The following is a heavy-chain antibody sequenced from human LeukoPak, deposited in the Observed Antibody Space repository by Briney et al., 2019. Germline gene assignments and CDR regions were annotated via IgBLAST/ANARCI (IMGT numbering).Heavy chain of an antibody. CDR3: GSGKYGLRSSFDR. CDR2: ITPIFGAA. CDR1: GGTFNRYA. J-gene: IGHJ5*02. Sequence: GASVKVSCKASGGTFNRYAVTWVRQAPGQGLEWMGGITPIFGAANYAQKFQGRVTITTDESTNTAYMELTSLTSEDTAVYYCGSGKYGLRSSFDRWGQGRPVTV. D-gene: IGHD6-6*01. V-gene: IGHV1-69*05.